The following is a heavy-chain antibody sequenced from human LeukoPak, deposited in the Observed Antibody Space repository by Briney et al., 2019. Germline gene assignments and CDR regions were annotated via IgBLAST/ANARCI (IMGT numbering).Heavy chain of an antibody. Sequence: GGSLRLSCAASGFAFIDYAMNWIRQAPGKGLEWVSSINSGGHTTYYADSVRGRFTISRDNSRNTLYLQMDSLRPDDTAVYFCAKVVGIAAAFDAFELWGQGTMVTVS. CDR3: AKVVGIAAAFDAFEL. J-gene: IGHJ3*01. CDR1: GFAFIDYA. D-gene: IGHD6-13*01. V-gene: IGHV3-23*01. CDR2: INSGGHTT.